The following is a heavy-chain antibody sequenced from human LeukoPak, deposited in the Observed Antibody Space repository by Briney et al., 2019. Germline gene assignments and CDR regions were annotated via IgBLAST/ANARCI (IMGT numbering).Heavy chain of an antibody. Sequence: SETLSLTCTVSGASISSYYWSWVRQPPGKGLEWIGYVFYSGNTNYNPSLKTRLTNYNPSLQSRVTISVDTSKNHFSLKLSSVTAAATAVYFCARETAGAGDYGTDYWGQGTLVTVSS. J-gene: IGHJ4*02. CDR1: GASISSYY. CDR3: ARETAGAGDYGTDY. D-gene: IGHD4-17*01. CDR2: VFYSGNT. V-gene: IGHV4-59*01.